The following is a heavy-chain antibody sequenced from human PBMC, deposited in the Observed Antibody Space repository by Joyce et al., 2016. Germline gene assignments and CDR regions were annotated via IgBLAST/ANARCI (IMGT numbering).Heavy chain of an antibody. CDR3: ARDRGYDFWSGHMDV. CDR2: ISSSSSIT. D-gene: IGHD3-3*01. J-gene: IGHJ6*03. CDR1: GFTLSSHS. Sequence: EVQLEESGGGLVQPGGSLRLSCAASGFTLSSHSMNWVRQAQGKGLELISFISSSSSITYYADSVKGRFTISRDNAKNSLYLQINSLRVEDTAVYYCARDRGYDFWSGHMDVWGKGTTVTVSS. V-gene: IGHV3-48*01.